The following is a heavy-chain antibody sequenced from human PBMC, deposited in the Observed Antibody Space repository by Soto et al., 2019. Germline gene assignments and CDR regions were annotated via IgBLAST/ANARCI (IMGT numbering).Heavy chain of an antibody. CDR2: INHSGST. J-gene: IGHJ4*02. CDR3: AREDYGDFDY. CDR1: GGSFSGYY. D-gene: IGHD4-17*01. V-gene: IGHV4-34*01. Sequence: SETLSLTCAVYGGSFSGYYWSWIRQPPGKGLEWIGEINHSGSTNYNPSLKSRVTISVDTSKNQFSLKLSSVTAADTAVYYCAREDYGDFDYWGQGTLVTVSS.